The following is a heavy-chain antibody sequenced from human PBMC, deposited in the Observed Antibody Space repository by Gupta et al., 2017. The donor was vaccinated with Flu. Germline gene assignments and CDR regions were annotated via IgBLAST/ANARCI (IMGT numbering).Heavy chain of an antibody. CDR1: GGSVDIENYY. CDR2: IYFGGST. J-gene: IGHJ4*02. V-gene: IGHV4-61*01. D-gene: IGHD2-21*01. Sequence: QVQLQESGPGLVKPSETLSLTCTVSGGSVDIENYYWSWIRQSPGKRLEWIGYIYFGGSTNYNRFLRSRVTISIDTPKNQFSLKMTSVTAADTAVYYCAREAYGVDIRRLGGFDSWGQGAMVTVSS. CDR3: AREAYGVDIRRLGGFDS.